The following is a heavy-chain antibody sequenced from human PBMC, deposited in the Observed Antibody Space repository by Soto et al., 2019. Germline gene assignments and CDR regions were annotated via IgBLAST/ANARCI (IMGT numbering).Heavy chain of an antibody. CDR3: ALEASEYSTFYDMDV. V-gene: IGHV1-69*02. Sequence: QVQLVQSGDEVKKPGSSVKVSCKASGGTFNTYTVSWVRQAPGQGLEWMGRIIPILDIANYAQKFQGRVTIAADKSPNTAYMELSSLRSEDTAVYYCALEASEYSTFYDMDVWGKGTTVTVSS. CDR1: GGTFNTYT. J-gene: IGHJ6*03. D-gene: IGHD2-2*01. CDR2: IIPILDIA.